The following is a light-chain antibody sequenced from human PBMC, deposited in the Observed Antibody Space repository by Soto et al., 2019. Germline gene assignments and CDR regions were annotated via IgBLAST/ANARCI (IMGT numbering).Light chain of an antibody. V-gene: IGKV3-15*01. CDR1: QSVSSN. Sequence: EIVMTQSPATLSVSPGERATLSCRASQSVSSNLAWYQQKPGQAPRLLIYGASTRATGIPARFSGSGSGTEFTLTISSMQCEEFAVYYCQQCNNWPPWTFGQGTKVEIK. J-gene: IGKJ1*01. CDR3: QQCNNWPPWT. CDR2: GAS.